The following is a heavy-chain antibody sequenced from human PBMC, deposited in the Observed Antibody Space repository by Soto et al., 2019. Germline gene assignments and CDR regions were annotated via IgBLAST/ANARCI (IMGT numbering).Heavy chain of an antibody. CDR1: GGTFGSYA. CDR3: AADYYDTSGYYFAY. V-gene: IGHV1-69*13. J-gene: IGHJ4*02. Sequence: SVKVSCKASGGTFGSYAITWVRQAPGQGLEWMGGIIPIFGTANYAQKFQGRVTITADASTSTAYMELSSLRSEDTAVYYCAADYYDTSGYYFAYWGQGTLVTVSS. D-gene: IGHD3-22*01. CDR2: IIPIFGTA.